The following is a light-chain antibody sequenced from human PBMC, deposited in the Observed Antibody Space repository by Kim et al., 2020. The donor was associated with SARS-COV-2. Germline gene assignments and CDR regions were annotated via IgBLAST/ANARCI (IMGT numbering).Light chain of an antibody. J-gene: IGLJ2*01. CDR3: ASWDSSLGAVV. CDR1: RSNIGTNY. V-gene: IGLV1-51*01. CDR2: DNN. Sequence: GQKVTISCSGSRSNIGTNYVSWYQQLPGRAPKLLIYDNNERPSGIPDRFSGSKSGTSATLGVTGLQTGDEADYFCASWDSSLGAVVFGGGTQLTVL.